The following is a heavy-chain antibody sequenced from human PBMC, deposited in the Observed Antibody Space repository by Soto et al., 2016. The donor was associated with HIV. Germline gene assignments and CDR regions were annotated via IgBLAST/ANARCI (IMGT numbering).Heavy chain of an antibody. Sequence: QVQLVQSGAEVKKPGASVKVSCKASGYTFTDYYMHWVRQVPGQGLEWMGWINPNSGGTNYAQKFQGRVTMTRDTSISIGYMELSRLRSDDTAVYYCARPTGIVGHYFDPWGQGTLVTVSS. D-gene: IGHD1-26*01. CDR1: GYTFTDYY. J-gene: IGHJ5*02. CDR2: INPNSGGT. V-gene: IGHV1-2*02. CDR3: ARPTGIVGHYFDP.